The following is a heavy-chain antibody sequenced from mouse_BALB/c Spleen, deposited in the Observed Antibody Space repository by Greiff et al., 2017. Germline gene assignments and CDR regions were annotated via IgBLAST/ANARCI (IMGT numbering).Heavy chain of an antibody. Sequence: QVQLQQSGAELMKPGASVKISCKATGYTFSSYWIEWVKQRPGHGLEWIGEILPGSGSTNYNEKFKGKATFTADTSSNTAYMQLSSLTSEDSAVYYCARRDYYGSRPHFDYWGQGTTLTVSS. CDR3: ARRDYYGSRPHFDY. V-gene: IGHV1-9*01. CDR2: ILPGSGST. D-gene: IGHD1-1*01. J-gene: IGHJ2*01. CDR1: GYTFSSYW.